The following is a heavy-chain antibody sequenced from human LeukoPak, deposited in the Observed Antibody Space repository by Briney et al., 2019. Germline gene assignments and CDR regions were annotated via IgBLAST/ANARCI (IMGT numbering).Heavy chain of an antibody. D-gene: IGHD5-12*01. Sequence: SETLSLTCTVSGVSINSYYWSWIRQPPGKGLEWIGYIFYSGNTNYDPSLKSRVTISVDTSKNQSSLKLSSVIAADTAVYYCARGGSSGYDPFDYWGQGTLVTVSS. CDR2: IFYSGNT. CDR3: ARGGSSGYDPFDY. CDR1: GVSINSYY. V-gene: IGHV4-59*01. J-gene: IGHJ4*02.